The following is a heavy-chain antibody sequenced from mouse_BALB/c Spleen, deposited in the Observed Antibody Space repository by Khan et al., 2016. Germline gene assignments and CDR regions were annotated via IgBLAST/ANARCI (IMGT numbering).Heavy chain of an antibody. CDR3: ARTYYYANYWY. Sequence: VQLQQSGPELVKPGASVKISCKASGYTFTDYNMHWVKQSHGKSLEWIGYIYPYNGGTGYNQKFKSKATLTVDNFSRTAYMELRSLTSEDSAVYYCARTYYYANYWYWGQGTTLTFSA. J-gene: IGHJ2*01. V-gene: IGHV1S29*02. CDR1: GYTFTDYN. D-gene: IGHD2-1*01. CDR2: IYPYNGGT.